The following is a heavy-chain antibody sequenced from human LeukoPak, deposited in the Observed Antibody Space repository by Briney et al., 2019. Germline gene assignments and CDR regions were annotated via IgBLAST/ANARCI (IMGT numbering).Heavy chain of an antibody. J-gene: IGHJ4*02. Sequence: PSETLSLTCTVSGGSISSSSYYWGWIRQPPGKGLEWIGSIYYSGSTYYNPSLKSRVTISVDTSKNQFSLKLSSVTAADTAVYYCARVGIAVAGTGFDYWGQGTLVTVSS. D-gene: IGHD6-19*01. CDR1: GGSISSSSYY. V-gene: IGHV4-39*07. CDR3: ARVGIAVAGTGFDY. CDR2: IYYSGST.